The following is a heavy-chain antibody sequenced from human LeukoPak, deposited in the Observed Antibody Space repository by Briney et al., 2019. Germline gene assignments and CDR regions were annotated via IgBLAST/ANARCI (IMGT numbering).Heavy chain of an antibody. D-gene: IGHD6-19*01. CDR3: ASTSGWYEPIDY. CDR1: GFTFSSYG. CDR2: IWYDGSNK. V-gene: IGHV3-33*01. J-gene: IGHJ4*02. Sequence: GGSLRLSCAASGFTFSSYGMHWVRQAPGKGLEGVAVIWYDGSNKYYADSVKGRFTISRDNSKNTLYLQMNSLRAEDTAVYYCASTSGWYEPIDYWGQGTLVTVSS.